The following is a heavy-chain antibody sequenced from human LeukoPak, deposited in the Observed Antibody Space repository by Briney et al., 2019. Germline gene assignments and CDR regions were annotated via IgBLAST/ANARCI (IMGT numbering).Heavy chain of an antibody. J-gene: IGHJ4*02. CDR2: ISSNGGST. Sequence: QPGGSLRLSCAASGFTFSTYSLYWVRQAPGKGLEYVSAISSNGGSTYYANSVRGRFTISRDNSKNKLYLQMGSLRAEDMAVYYCARCARQRLVFAHVDYWGQGVLVTVSS. D-gene: IGHD6-6*01. CDR1: GFTFSTYS. V-gene: IGHV3-64*01. CDR3: ARCARQRLVFAHVDY.